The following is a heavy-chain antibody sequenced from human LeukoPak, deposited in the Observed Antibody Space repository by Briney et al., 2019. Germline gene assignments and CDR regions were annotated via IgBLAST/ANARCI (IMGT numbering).Heavy chain of an antibody. CDR2: IRSKAYGGTT. Sequence: GGSLRLSCTASGFTFGDYATSWVRQAPGKGLEWVGFIRSKAYGGTTEYAASVKGRFTISRDDSKSIAYLQIHSLKTEDTAVYYCTRGAGSGSFWGTGTLVTVSS. J-gene: IGHJ4*02. V-gene: IGHV3-49*04. D-gene: IGHD3-10*01. CDR3: TRGAGSGSF. CDR1: GFTFGDYA.